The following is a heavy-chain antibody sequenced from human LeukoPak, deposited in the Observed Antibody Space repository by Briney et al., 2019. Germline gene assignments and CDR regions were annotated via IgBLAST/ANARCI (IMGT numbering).Heavy chain of an antibody. J-gene: IGHJ3*02. CDR2: IYTRGST. CDR1: GGSINNYY. CDR3: ARGRYCSADICPGGDAFDI. Sequence: SETLSLTCTVSGGSINNYYWSRIRQPAGKGLEWIGRIYTRGSTNYNPSLKSRVTMSVDTSKNQFSLKLSSVTAADTAVYYCARGRYCSADICPGGDAFDIWGQGTMVSVSS. V-gene: IGHV4-4*07. D-gene: IGHD2-15*01.